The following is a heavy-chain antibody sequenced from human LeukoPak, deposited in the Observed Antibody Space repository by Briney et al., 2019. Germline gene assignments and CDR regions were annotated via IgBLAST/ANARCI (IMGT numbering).Heavy chain of an antibody. CDR3: ARREDDYSNYVRY. Sequence: GESLKISCKGSGYSFTSYWIGWVRQMPGKGLEWMGIIYPGDSDTRYSPSFQGQVTISADKSISTAYLQWSSLKASDTAMHYCARREDDYSNYVRYWGQGTLVTVSS. J-gene: IGHJ4*02. V-gene: IGHV5-51*01. CDR2: IYPGDSDT. D-gene: IGHD4-11*01. CDR1: GYSFTSYW.